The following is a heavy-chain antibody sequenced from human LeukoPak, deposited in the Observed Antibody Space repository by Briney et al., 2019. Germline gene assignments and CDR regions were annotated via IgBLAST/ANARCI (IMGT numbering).Heavy chain of an antibody. V-gene: IGHV4-30-2*01. CDR1: GGSISSGGYY. J-gene: IGHJ3*02. CDR3: ARDMYYYDSSGYGDAFDI. D-gene: IGHD3-22*01. CDR2: IYHSGST. Sequence: SQTLSLTCTVSGGSISSGGYYWSWIRQPPGKGLEWIRYIYHSGSTYYNPSLKSRVTISVDRSKNQFSLKLSSVTAADTAVYYCARDMYYYDSSGYGDAFDIWGQGTMVTVSS.